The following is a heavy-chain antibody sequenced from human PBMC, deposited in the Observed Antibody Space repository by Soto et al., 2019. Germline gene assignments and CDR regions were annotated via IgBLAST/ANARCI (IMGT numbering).Heavy chain of an antibody. CDR2: ISYSGST. D-gene: IGHD1-7*01. J-gene: IGHJ4*02. CDR3: ATMGTPATGLYYFDY. CDR1: GGSISSGNYY. V-gene: IGHV4-30-4*01. Sequence: QVLLQESGPGLVKPSQTLSLTCTVSGGSISSGNYYWSWIRQPPGKGLEWIGFISYSGSTYYNASLKSRVTISVDTSKNQFSLNLSFVTAADTAVYYCATMGTPATGLYYFDYWGQGTLVTVSS.